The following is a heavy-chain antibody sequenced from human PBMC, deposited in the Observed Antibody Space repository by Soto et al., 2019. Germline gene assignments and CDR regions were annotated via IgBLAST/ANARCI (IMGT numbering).Heavy chain of an antibody. V-gene: IGHV4-30-2*01. CDR3: ARVSPLDYGDYEAGFSAFDI. J-gene: IGHJ3*02. CDR1: GGSISSGGYS. CDR2: IYHSGST. Sequence: QLQLQESGSGLVKPSQTLSLTCAVSGGSISSGGYSWSWIRQPPGKGLEWIGYIYHSGSTYYNPSLKSRVTISVDRSKNQFSLKLSSVTAADTAVYYCARVSPLDYGDYEAGFSAFDIWGQGTMVTVSS. D-gene: IGHD4-17*01.